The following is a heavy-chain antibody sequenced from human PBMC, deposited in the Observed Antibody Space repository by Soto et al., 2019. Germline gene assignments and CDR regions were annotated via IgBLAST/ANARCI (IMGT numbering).Heavy chain of an antibody. Sequence: QLQLQESGSGLVKPSQTLSLTCAVSGGSISSGGYSWSWIRQPPGKGLEWIGYIYHSRSTYYNPSLKSRVTISVDMSKNQFSLKLSSVTAADTAVYYCARDRGPSGYGRFAFDIWGQGTMVTVSS. D-gene: IGHD5-12*01. CDR2: IYHSRST. J-gene: IGHJ3*02. CDR1: GGSISSGGYS. V-gene: IGHV4-30-2*01. CDR3: ARDRGPSGYGRFAFDI.